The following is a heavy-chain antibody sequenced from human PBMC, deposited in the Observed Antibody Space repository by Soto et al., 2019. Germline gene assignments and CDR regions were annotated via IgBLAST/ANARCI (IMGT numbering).Heavy chain of an antibody. V-gene: IGHV3-23*01. CDR1: GFTFSSYA. CDR2: ISGSGGST. D-gene: IGHD3-3*01. Sequence: GGSLRLSCAASGFTFSSYAMSWVRQAPGKGLEWVSAISGSGGSTYYADSVKGRFTISRDNSKNTLYLQMNSLRAEDTAVYYCAKARTHRRTHYDFWSGYVYWGQGTLVTVYS. CDR3: AKARTHRRTHYDFWSGYVY. J-gene: IGHJ4*02.